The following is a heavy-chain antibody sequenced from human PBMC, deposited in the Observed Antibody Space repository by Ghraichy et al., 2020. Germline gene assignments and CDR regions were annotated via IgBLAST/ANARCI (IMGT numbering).Heavy chain of an antibody. Sequence: GESLNISCVASGITFNNYAMTWVRQAPGKGLEWVSSIGSSGGNKNYADSVKGRFTISRDNAKNTLYLQMNSLRADDTALYYCAKAWGNRGDVNCPPYNWFDPWGQGTLVTVSS. CDR2: IGSSGGNK. CDR3: AKAWGNRGDVNCPPYNWFDP. V-gene: IGHV3-23*01. CDR1: GITFNNYA. J-gene: IGHJ5*02. D-gene: IGHD2-21*01.